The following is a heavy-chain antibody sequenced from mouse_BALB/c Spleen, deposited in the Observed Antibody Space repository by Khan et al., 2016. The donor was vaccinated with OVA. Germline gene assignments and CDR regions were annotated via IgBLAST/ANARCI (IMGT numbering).Heavy chain of an antibody. J-gene: IGHJ3*01. CDR2: ISYSGNS. Sequence: EVQLQESGPSLVKPSQTLSLSCSVTGDSITSGYWNWIRKFPGNKLEYMGYISYSGNSYYNPSLKSRISVTRDTSKTQYYLQLNSVTTEDTATYYCACELRGFAYWGQGTLVTVSA. D-gene: IGHD1-1*01. V-gene: IGHV3-8*02. CDR1: GDSITSGY. CDR3: ACELRGFAY.